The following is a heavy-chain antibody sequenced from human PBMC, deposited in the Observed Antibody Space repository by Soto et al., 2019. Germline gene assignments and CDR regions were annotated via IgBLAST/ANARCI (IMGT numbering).Heavy chain of an antibody. V-gene: IGHV3-48*01. Sequence: HPGGSLRLSCAASGFTFSSYSMNWVRQAPGKGLEWVSYISSSSSTIYYADSVKGRFTISRDNAKNSLYLQMNSLRAEDTAVYYRARPIPHYYYYYYMDVWGKGTTVTVSS. CDR3: ARPIPHYYYYYYMDV. CDR1: GFTFSSYS. J-gene: IGHJ6*03. CDR2: ISSSSSTI.